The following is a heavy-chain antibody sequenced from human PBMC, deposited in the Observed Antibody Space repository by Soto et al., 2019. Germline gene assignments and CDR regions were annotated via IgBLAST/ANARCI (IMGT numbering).Heavy chain of an antibody. V-gene: IGHV3-9*01. D-gene: IGHD3-10*01. CDR3: TKDISTMVRGDPDYYFDL. J-gene: IGHJ4*02. CDR1: GFTFDDYA. Sequence: GGSLRLSCAASGFTFDDYAMHWVRQAPGKGLEWVTGISWNSGSIGYVESVKGQLTISRDNAKNSLYLQMNSLSPEDTALYYCTKDISTMVRGDPDYYFDLWGRGTLVTVSS. CDR2: ISWNSGSI.